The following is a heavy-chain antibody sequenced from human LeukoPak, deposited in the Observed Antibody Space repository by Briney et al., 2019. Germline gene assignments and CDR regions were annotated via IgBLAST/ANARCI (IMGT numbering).Heavy chain of an antibody. V-gene: IGHV3-48*01. Sequence: PGGSLRLSCAASGFTFNTYTMNWVRQAPGKGLEWVSYISGSSGIIDYADSVRGRFTISRDNAKNSLYLQMNSLRAEDTAVYYCARELIAVAGTSYAFDIWGQGTMVTVSS. CDR2: ISGSSGII. CDR1: GFTFNTYT. J-gene: IGHJ3*02. CDR3: ARELIAVAGTSYAFDI. D-gene: IGHD6-19*01.